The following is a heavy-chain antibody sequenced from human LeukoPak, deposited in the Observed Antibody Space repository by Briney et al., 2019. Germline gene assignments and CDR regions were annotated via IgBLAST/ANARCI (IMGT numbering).Heavy chain of an antibody. CDR3: ARARSRLWFDY. J-gene: IGHJ4*02. D-gene: IGHD3-16*01. Sequence: PGGSLGLSCAASGCTFSSYWMHWVRHAPRKGLVWVSRINSDGSSTSYADSVKGRFTISRDNAKNTLYLQMNSLRAEDTAVYYCARARSRLWFDYWGQGTLVTVSS. CDR1: GCTFSSYW. CDR2: INSDGSST. V-gene: IGHV3-74*01.